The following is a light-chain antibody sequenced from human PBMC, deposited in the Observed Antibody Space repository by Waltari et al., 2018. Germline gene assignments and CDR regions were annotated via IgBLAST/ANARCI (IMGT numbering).Light chain of an antibody. CDR2: GNS. CDR3: QSYDSSLSGSVV. CDR1: SSNIGAGSA. Sequence: QSVLTQPPSVSGAPGQRVTISCTGSSSNIGAGSAVHGYQQPPGTAPKLPIYGNSNRPSGVPDRFSGSKSGTSASLAITGLQAEDEADYYCQSYDSSLSGSVVFGGGTKLTVL. V-gene: IGLV1-40*01. J-gene: IGLJ2*01.